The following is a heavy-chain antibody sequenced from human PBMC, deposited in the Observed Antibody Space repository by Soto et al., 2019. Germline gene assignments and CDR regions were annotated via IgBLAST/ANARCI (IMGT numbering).Heavy chain of an antibody. V-gene: IGHV4-59*01. CDR1: GGSISSYY. J-gene: IGHJ4*02. CDR2: IYYSGST. D-gene: IGHD3-22*01. Sequence: SETLSLTCSVSGGSISSYYWSWIRQPPGKGLEWIGYIYYSGSTNYNPSLTSRVTISVDTSKNQFSLKLSSVTAADTAVYYCARCGRYYDNSGCRYYFDYWGQGTLVTVSS. CDR3: ARCGRYYDNSGCRYYFDY.